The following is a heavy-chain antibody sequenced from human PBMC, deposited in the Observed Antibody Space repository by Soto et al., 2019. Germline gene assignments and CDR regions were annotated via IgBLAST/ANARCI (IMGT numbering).Heavy chain of an antibody. CDR3: ASLLLWFGELGGQDAFDI. CDR1: GFTFSSYS. V-gene: IGHV3-48*01. CDR2: ISSSSSTI. D-gene: IGHD3-10*01. Sequence: GGSLRLSCAASGFTFSSYSMNWVRQAPGKGLEWVSYISSSSSTIYYADSVKGRFTISRDNAKNSLYLQMNSLRAEDTAVYYCASLLLWFGELGGQDAFDIWGQGTMVTVSS. J-gene: IGHJ3*02.